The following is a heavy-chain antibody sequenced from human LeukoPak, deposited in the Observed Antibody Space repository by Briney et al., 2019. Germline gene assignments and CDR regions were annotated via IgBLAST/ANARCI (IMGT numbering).Heavy chain of an antibody. J-gene: IGHJ4*02. CDR1: RFTFRNYA. V-gene: IGHV3-30-3*01. CDR3: ARVGTSSSWYLDF. Sequence: GRSLRLSCAASRFTFRNYAMHWVRQAPGKGLEWVAFISYDGSNENYADSVKGRFTISRDNSNNTLFLQMNSLREEDTAVYYCARVGTSSSWYLDFWGQGTLVTVSS. D-gene: IGHD6-13*01. CDR2: ISYDGSNE.